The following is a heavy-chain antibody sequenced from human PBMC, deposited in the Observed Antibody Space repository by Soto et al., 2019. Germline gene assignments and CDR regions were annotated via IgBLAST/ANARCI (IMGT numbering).Heavy chain of an antibody. D-gene: IGHD3-10*01. Sequence: ASVKVSCKASGYTFTGYYMHWVRQAPGQGLEWMGWINPNSGGTNYAQKFQGRVTMTRDTSISTAYMELSRPRSDDTAVYYCATGSYGSGSPDYYYYGMDVWGQGTTVTVSS. V-gene: IGHV1-2*02. CDR1: GYTFTGYY. CDR2: INPNSGGT. J-gene: IGHJ6*02. CDR3: ATGSYGSGSPDYYYYGMDV.